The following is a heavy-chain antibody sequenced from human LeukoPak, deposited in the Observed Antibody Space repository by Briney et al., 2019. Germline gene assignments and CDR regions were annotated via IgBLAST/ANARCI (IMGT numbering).Heavy chain of an antibody. CDR2: IIPIFGTA. J-gene: IGHJ6*03. Sequence: SVKVSCKASGGTFSSYAISWVRQAPGQGLEWMGGIIPIFGTANYAQKFQGRVTITADESTSTAYMELRSLRSDDTAVYYCARGEGGSSSWYSDYYYMDVWGKGTTVTVSS. CDR1: GGTFSSYA. V-gene: IGHV1-69*13. D-gene: IGHD6-13*01. CDR3: ARGEGGSSSWYSDYYYMDV.